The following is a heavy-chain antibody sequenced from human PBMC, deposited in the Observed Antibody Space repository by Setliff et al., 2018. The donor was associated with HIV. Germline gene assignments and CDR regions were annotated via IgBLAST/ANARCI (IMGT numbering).Heavy chain of an antibody. CDR2: IWYDGSNK. CDR1: GFTFSSYG. D-gene: IGHD3-10*01. V-gene: IGHV3-33*06. CDR3: AKDPYYGSGSYLYYFDY. Sequence: PGGSLRLSCVASGFTFSSYGMHWVRQAPGKGLEWVAVIWYDGSNKYYADSVKGRFTISRDNSKNTLYLQMNSLRAEDTAVYYCAKDPYYGSGSYLYYFDYWGQGTLVTVSS. J-gene: IGHJ4*02.